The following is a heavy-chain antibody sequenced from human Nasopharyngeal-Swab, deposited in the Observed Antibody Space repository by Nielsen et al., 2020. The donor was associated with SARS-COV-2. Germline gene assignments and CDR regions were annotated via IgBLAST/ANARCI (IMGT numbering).Heavy chain of an antibody. CDR3: ARDLTALNYDILTGYFSDAFDI. V-gene: IGHV1-46*01. Sequence: ASVKVSCKASGYTFTSYYMHWVRQAPGQGLEWMGIINPSGGSTSYAQKFQGRVTMTTDTSTSTAYMELRSLRSDDTAVYYCARDLTALNYDILTGYFSDAFDIWGQGTMVTVSS. CDR2: INPSGGST. J-gene: IGHJ3*02. D-gene: IGHD3-9*01. CDR1: GYTFTSYY.